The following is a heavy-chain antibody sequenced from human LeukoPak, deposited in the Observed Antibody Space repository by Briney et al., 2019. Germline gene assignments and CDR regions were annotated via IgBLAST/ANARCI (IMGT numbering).Heavy chain of an antibody. V-gene: IGHV1-46*01. CDR1: GYTFTSYY. CDR2: INPSGGST. Sequence: ASVKVSCKASGYTFTSYYMNWVRQAPGQGLEWMGIINPSGGSTSYPQKFQGRVTMTRDTSTSTVYMELSSLRSEDTAVYYCARPGYSSGWTDSYFDYWGQGTLVTVSS. CDR3: ARPGYSSGWTDSYFDY. J-gene: IGHJ4*02. D-gene: IGHD6-19*01.